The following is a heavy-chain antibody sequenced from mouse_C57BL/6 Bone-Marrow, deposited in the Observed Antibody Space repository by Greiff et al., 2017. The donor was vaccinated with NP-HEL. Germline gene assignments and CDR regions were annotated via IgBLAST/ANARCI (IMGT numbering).Heavy chain of an antibody. V-gene: IGHV1-61*01. Sequence: QVQLQQPGAELVRPGSSVKLSCKASGYTFTSYWMDWVKQRPGQGLEWIGNIYPSDSETHYNQKFKDKATLTVDKSSSTAYMQLSSLTSEDSAVYYCARDGLGLFADWGQGTLVTVAA. J-gene: IGHJ3*01. D-gene: IGHD2-13*01. CDR3: ARDGLGLFAD. CDR1: GYTFTSYW. CDR2: IYPSDSET.